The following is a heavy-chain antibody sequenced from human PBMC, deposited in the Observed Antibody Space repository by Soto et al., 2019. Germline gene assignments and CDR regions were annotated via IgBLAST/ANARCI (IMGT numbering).Heavy chain of an antibody. CDR1: GDTVSSNSAA. J-gene: IGHJ6*02. CDR2: TYYRSTWSN. V-gene: IGHV6-1*01. CDR3: AGVSWFRGMDV. Sequence: SQTLSLTCAISGDTVSSNSAALNWIRQSPSRGLEWLGRTYYRSTWSNDYAVSVKSRITINPDTSKNHFSLHLYSVTPEDTAVYYCAGVSWFRGMDVWGQGTPVTAP. D-gene: IGHD3-10*01.